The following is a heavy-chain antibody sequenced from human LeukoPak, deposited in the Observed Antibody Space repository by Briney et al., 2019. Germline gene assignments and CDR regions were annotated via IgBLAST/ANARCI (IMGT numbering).Heavy chain of an antibody. V-gene: IGHV4-39*07. CDR1: GGSISSSSYY. J-gene: IGHJ6*03. CDR3: ARDLNSYYYMDV. Sequence: SETLSLTCTVSGGSISSSSYYWGWIRQPPGKGLEWIGSIYYSGSTYYNPSLKSRVTISVDTSKNQFSLKLSSVTAADTAVYYCARDLNSYYYMDVWGKGTTVTVSS. CDR2: IYYSGST.